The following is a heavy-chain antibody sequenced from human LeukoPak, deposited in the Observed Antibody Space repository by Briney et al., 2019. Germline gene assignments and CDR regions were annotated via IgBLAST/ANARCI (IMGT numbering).Heavy chain of an antibody. J-gene: IGHJ3*02. V-gene: IGHV1-69*05. D-gene: IGHD1-26*01. Sequence: GASVKVSCKASGGTFSRYAISWVRQAPGQGLEWMGRIIPFGTANYAQKFQGRVTITTHQSTSTAYMELSSLKSEDTAVYYCARIGSYTGEGAFDIWGQGTMVTVSS. CDR3: ARIGSYTGEGAFDI. CDR1: GGTFSRYA. CDR2: IIPFGTA.